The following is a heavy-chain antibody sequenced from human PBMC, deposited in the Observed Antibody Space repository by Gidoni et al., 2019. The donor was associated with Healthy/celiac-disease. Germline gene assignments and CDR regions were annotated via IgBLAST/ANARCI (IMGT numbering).Heavy chain of an antibody. V-gene: IGHV3-48*03. CDR1: GFTFSSYE. Sequence: EVQLVESGGGLVQPGGSLRLSCEAPGFTFSSYEMNWVRQAPGKGLEWVSYISSSGSTIYYADSVKGRFTISRDNAKNSLYLQMNSLRAEDTAVYYCAIIAVQLWDFDYWGQGTLVTVSS. D-gene: IGHD5-18*01. J-gene: IGHJ4*02. CDR2: ISSSGSTI. CDR3: AIIAVQLWDFDY.